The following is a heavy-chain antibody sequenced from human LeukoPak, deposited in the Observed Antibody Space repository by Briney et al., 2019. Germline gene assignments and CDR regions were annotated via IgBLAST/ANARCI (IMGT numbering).Heavy chain of an antibody. CDR2: ISTGGRTK. Sequence: PGGSLRLSCAASGFTFSDYYMSWIRQAPGKGLKWVSYISTGGRTKYYADSLKGRFTISRDNAKNSLYLQMNSLRAEDTAVFYCARDAGNSGYGCDLWGQGTLVTVSS. D-gene: IGHD5-12*01. CDR1: GFTFSDYY. CDR3: ARDAGNSGYGCDL. V-gene: IGHV3-11*01. J-gene: IGHJ5*02.